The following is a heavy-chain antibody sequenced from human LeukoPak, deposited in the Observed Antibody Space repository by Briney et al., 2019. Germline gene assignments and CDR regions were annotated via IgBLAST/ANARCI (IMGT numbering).Heavy chain of an antibody. Sequence: SVKVSCKASGGTFSSYAISWVRQAPGRGLEWMGGIIPIFGTANYAQKFQGRVTMTEDTSTDTGYMELSSLTSEDTAVYYCTTMTMARGSPLFYFDNWGQGTLVTVSS. J-gene: IGHJ4*02. CDR1: GGTFSSYA. CDR3: TTMTMARGSPLFYFDN. D-gene: IGHD3-10*01. V-gene: IGHV1-69*06. CDR2: IIPIFGTA.